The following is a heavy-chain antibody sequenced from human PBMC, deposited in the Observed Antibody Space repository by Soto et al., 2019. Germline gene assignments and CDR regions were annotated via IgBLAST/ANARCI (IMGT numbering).Heavy chain of an antibody. V-gene: IGHV3-23*01. CDR3: AKDRYDDFWSGWGGYYYYYYGMDV. D-gene: IGHD3-3*01. CDR2: ISGSGGST. J-gene: IGHJ6*02. CDR1: GFTFSSYA. Sequence: GGSLRLSCAASGFTFSSYAMSWVRQAPGKGLEWVSAISGSGGSTYYADSVKGRFNISRDNSKNTLYLQMNSLRAEDTAVYYCAKDRYDDFWSGWGGYYYYYYGMDVWGQGTTVTVSS.